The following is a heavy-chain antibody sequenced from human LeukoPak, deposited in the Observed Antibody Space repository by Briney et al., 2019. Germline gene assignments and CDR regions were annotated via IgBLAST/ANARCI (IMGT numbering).Heavy chain of an antibody. Sequence: SETLSLTCAVYGGSFSGYYWSWIRQPPGKGLEWIGEINHSGSTNYNPSLKSRVTISVDTSKNQFSLKLSSVTAADTAVYYCARPSSSFRRGGDYWGQGTLVTVSS. CDR2: INHSGST. D-gene: IGHD6-13*01. V-gene: IGHV4-34*01. CDR3: ARPSSSFRRGGDY. CDR1: GGSFSGYY. J-gene: IGHJ4*02.